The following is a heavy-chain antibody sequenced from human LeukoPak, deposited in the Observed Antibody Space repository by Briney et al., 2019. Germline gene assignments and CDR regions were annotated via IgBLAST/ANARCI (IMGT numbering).Heavy chain of an antibody. CDR3: ARDLAYYGSGSYYNGPDAFDI. D-gene: IGHD3-10*01. Sequence: ASVKDSCKASGYTFTGYYMHWVRQAPGQGLESMGWINPNSGGTNYAQKFQDRVNMTRDTSISTAYMELSRLRSDDTAVYYCARDLAYYGSGSYYNGPDAFDIWGQGTMVTVSS. J-gene: IGHJ3*02. CDR2: INPNSGGT. CDR1: GYTFTGYY. V-gene: IGHV1-2*02.